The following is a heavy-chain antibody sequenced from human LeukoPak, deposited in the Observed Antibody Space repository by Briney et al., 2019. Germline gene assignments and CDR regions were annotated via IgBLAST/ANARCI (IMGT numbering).Heavy chain of an antibody. Sequence: SETLSLTCTVSGGSISSYYWSWIRQPPGKGLEWIGYIYYSGSTYYNPSLKSRVTISVDTSKNQFSLKLSSVTAADTAVYYCAAWDSSSWYGSFDYWGQGTLVTVSS. D-gene: IGHD6-13*01. CDR1: GGSISSYY. V-gene: IGHV4-59*03. CDR2: IYYSGST. CDR3: AAWDSSSWYGSFDY. J-gene: IGHJ4*02.